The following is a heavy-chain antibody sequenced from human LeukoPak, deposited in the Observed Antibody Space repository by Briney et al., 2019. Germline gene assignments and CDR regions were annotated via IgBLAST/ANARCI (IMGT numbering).Heavy chain of an antibody. CDR2: INDSGST. D-gene: IGHD6-13*01. V-gene: IGHV4-39*07. Sequence: SETLSLTCTVSGGSISGSSYYWGWIRQPPGKGLEWIGEINDSGSTKYNPSLKSRVTISIDTSKNQFSLKLNSVTAADTAVYYCAKHRGAAGWRSFDIWGQGTMVTVSS. J-gene: IGHJ3*02. CDR1: GGSISGSSYY. CDR3: AKHRGAAGWRSFDI.